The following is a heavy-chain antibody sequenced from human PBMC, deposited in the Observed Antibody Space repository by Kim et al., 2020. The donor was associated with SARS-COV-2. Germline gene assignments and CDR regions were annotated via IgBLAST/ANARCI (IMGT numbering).Heavy chain of an antibody. J-gene: IGHJ4*02. Sequence: PSLRSRVTISVETSKNQFSLKLSSVTAADTAVYYCARAGKSSGGSYLFDYWGQGTLVTVSS. D-gene: IGHD2-15*01. V-gene: IGHV4-59*01. CDR3: ARAGKSSGGSYLFDY.